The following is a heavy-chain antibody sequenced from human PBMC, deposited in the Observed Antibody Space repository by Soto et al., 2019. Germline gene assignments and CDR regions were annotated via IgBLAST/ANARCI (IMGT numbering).Heavy chain of an antibody. V-gene: IGHV1-24*01. CDR1: GYTLTELS. D-gene: IGHD2-2*02. Sequence: ASVKGSWKVAGYTLTELSIHWVRQAPGKGLEWMGGFDPEDGETIYAQKFQGRVTMTEDTSTDTAYMELSSLRSEDTAVYYCATTRYCSSTSCYTVNWFDPWGQGTLVTVSS. J-gene: IGHJ5*02. CDR3: ATTRYCSSTSCYTVNWFDP. CDR2: FDPEDGET.